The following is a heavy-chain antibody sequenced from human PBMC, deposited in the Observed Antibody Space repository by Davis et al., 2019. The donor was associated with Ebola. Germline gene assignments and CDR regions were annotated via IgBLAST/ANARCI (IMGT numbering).Heavy chain of an antibody. CDR2: ISFDGRNK. CDR1: GFTFSAYA. J-gene: IGHJ4*02. V-gene: IGHV3-30*04. D-gene: IGHD2-2*02. Sequence: GESLKISCAASGFTFSAYAMHWVRQPPGKGLEWVAVISFDGRNKYYADSVTGRFTISRDYSKNTLYLQMNSLRVEDTAVYYCATANRAISGYGGQGTLVNVSS. CDR3: ATANRAISGY.